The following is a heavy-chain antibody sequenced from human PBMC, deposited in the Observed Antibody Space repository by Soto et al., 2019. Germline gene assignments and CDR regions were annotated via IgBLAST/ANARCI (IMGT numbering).Heavy chain of an antibody. CDR3: ARLGPVDGENYYYYYMDV. CDR1: GYSFTSYW. Sequence: GGSLRLSCKGSGYSFTSYWIGWVRQMPGKGLEWMGIIYPGDSDTRYSPSFQGQVTISADKSISTAYLQWSSLKASDTAMYYCARLGPVDGENYYYYYMDVWGKGTTVTVSS. J-gene: IGHJ6*03. CDR2: IYPGDSDT. D-gene: IGHD4-17*01. V-gene: IGHV5-51*01.